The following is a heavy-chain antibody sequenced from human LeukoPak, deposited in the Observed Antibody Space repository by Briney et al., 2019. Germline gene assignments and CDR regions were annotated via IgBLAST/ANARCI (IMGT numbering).Heavy chain of an antibody. V-gene: IGHV5-51*01. J-gene: IGHJ4*02. D-gene: IGHD1-14*01. CDR1: GYLFNSYW. CDR3: ARGATTSDN. Sequence: GESLKISFKGPGYLFNSYWIGWVRPMPGKGLEWMGIIYPGDSDTRYSPSFQGQVTISADKSTSTAYLQWSSLKASDTAMYYCARGATTSDNWGQGTLVTVSS. CDR2: IYPGDSDT.